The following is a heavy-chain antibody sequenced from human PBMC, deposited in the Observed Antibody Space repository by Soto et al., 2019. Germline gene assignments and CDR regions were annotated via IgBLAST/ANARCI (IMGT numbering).Heavy chain of an antibody. CDR3: TRDFPYYDFWSGYGMDV. CDR2: IRSKAYGGTT. V-gene: IGHV3-49*04. J-gene: IGHJ6*02. D-gene: IGHD3-3*01. Sequence: PGGSLRLSCTASGFTFGDYAMSWVRQAPGKGLEWVGFIRSKAYGGTTEYAASVKGRFTISRDDSKSIAYLQMNSLKTEDTAVYYCTRDFPYYDFWSGYGMDVWGQGTTVTVSS. CDR1: GFTFGDYA.